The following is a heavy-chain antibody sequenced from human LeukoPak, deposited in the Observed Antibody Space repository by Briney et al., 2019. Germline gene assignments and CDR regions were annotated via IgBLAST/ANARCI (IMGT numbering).Heavy chain of an antibody. Sequence: PSETLSLTCTVSGGSISSYYWSWIRQPAGKGLEWIGRIYTSGSTNYNPSLKSRVTMSVDTSKNQFSLKLSSVTAADTAVYYCAREKTAVDGPNWFDPWGQGTLVTVST. CDR2: IYTSGST. J-gene: IGHJ5*02. CDR1: GGSISSYY. CDR3: AREKTAVDGPNWFDP. V-gene: IGHV4-4*07. D-gene: IGHD3-9*01.